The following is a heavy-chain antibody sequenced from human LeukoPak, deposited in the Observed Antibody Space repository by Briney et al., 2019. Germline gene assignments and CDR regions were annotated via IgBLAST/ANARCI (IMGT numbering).Heavy chain of an antibody. Sequence: SGTLSLTCAVSGGSISSYYWSWIRQPPGKGLEWIGYIYYSGSTNYNPSLKSRATISVDTSKNQFSLKLSSVTAADTAVYYCASGDSSGYSDYWGQGTLVTVSS. CDR2: IYYSGST. V-gene: IGHV4-59*01. D-gene: IGHD3-22*01. CDR1: GGSISSYY. CDR3: ASGDSSGYSDY. J-gene: IGHJ4*02.